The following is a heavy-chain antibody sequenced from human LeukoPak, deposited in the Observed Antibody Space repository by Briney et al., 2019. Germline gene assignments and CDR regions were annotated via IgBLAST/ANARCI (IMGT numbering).Heavy chain of an antibody. J-gene: IGHJ4*02. CDR2: IYYSGST. D-gene: IGHD1-26*01. Sequence: PSETLSLTCTVSGGSISSSSYYWGWIRQPPGKGLEWIGSIYYSGSTYYNPSLKSRVTISVDTSKNQFSLKLSSVTAADTAVYYCARQGARPLFDYWGQGILVTVSS. CDR3: ARQGARPLFDY. CDR1: GGSISSSSYY. V-gene: IGHV4-39*01.